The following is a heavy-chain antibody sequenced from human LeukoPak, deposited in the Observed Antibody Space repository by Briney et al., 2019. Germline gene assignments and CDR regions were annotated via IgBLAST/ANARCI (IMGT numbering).Heavy chain of an antibody. V-gene: IGHV3-33*06. CDR1: GFTFSSYV. Sequence: GGSLRLSCAESGFTFSSYVMHWVRQAPRKGLEWVAVIWYDGSNKYYADSVKGRYTISRDNSKNTLYLQMNSLRAEDTAVYYCAKGFYGGNQYYFDYWGQGTLVTVSS. D-gene: IGHD4-23*01. CDR3: AKGFYGGNQYYFDY. J-gene: IGHJ4*02. CDR2: IWYDGSNK.